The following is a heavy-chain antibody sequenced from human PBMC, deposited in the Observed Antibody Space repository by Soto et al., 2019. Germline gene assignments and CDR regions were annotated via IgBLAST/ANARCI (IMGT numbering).Heavy chain of an antibody. Sequence: GFLRLSCAASGFTFSSYAMSWVRQAPGKGLEWVSAISGSGGSTYYADSVKGRFTISRDNSKNTLYLQMNSLRAEDTAVYYCAKYRLRFLEWLLSSFDYWGQGTLVTVSS. V-gene: IGHV3-23*01. CDR2: ISGSGGST. CDR1: GFTFSSYA. J-gene: IGHJ4*02. CDR3: AKYRLRFLEWLLSSFDY. D-gene: IGHD3-3*01.